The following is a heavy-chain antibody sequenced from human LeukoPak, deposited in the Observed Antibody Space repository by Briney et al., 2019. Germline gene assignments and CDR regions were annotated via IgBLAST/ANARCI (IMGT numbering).Heavy chain of an antibody. V-gene: IGHV1-46*01. D-gene: IGHD5-18*01. Sequence: ASVKVSCKASGYTFTSYYMHWVRQAPGQGLEWMGIINPSGGSTSYAQKFQGRVTMTRDTSTSTVYMELSSLRSEDTAVYYCAKESYLPVVSPPVHTQPLQTARVPDYWGQGTLVTVSS. J-gene: IGHJ4*02. CDR3: AKESYLPVVSPPVHTQPLQTARVPDY. CDR1: GYTFTSYY. CDR2: INPSGGST.